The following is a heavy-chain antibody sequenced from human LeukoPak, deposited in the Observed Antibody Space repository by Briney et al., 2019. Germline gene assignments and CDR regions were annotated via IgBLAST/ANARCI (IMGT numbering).Heavy chain of an antibody. Sequence: PGGSLRLSCAASGFTFSNYWMSWVRQAPGKGLEWVANIKQDGSEKYYVDSVKGRFTISRDNAKNSLYLQMNSLRAEDTAVYYCARDDCSSTSCYHNWFDPWGQGTLVIVSS. CDR3: ARDDCSSTSCYHNWFDP. CDR1: GFTFSNYW. V-gene: IGHV3-7*01. D-gene: IGHD2-2*01. J-gene: IGHJ5*02. CDR2: IKQDGSEK.